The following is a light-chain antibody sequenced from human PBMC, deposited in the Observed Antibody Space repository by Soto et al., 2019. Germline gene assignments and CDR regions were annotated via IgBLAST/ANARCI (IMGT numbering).Light chain of an antibody. J-gene: IGKJ1*01. CDR2: GAS. Sequence: EIVLTQSPATLSLCPGESATLSCRASPSTSSNLAWYQQKPGQAPRLLIYGASTRATGIPARFSGSGSGTEFTLTIRSLQSEDFAVYYCQQYNNWPRAFGQGTKVDIK. CDR1: PSTSSN. V-gene: IGKV3-15*01. CDR3: QQYNNWPRA.